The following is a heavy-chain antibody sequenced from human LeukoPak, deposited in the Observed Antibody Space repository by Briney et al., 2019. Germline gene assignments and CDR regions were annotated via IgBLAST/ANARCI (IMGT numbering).Heavy chain of an antibody. CDR2: IYYTGST. CDR1: GGSISSSSYY. CDR3: ARHKASISWYYFDL. Sequence: SETLSLTCTVSGGSISSSSYYWGWIRQPPGKGLEWIGFIYYTGSTYYNPSLKSRVTISVDTSKNQFSLKLSSVTAADTAVYYCARHKASISWYYFDLWGQGTLVTVSS. D-gene: IGHD6-13*01. J-gene: IGHJ4*02. V-gene: IGHV4-39*01.